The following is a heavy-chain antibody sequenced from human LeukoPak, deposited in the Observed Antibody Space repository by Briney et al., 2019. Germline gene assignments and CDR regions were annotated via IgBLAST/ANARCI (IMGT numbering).Heavy chain of an antibody. V-gene: IGHV1-69*04. Sequence: SVKVSCKASGGTFSSYAISWVRQAPGQGLEWMGRIIPILGIANYAQKFQGRVTITADKSTSTAYMELSSLRSEDTAVYYCASKGYSSGWDWYFDLWGRGTLVTVSS. J-gene: IGHJ2*01. CDR3: ASKGYSSGWDWYFDL. CDR2: IIPILGIA. D-gene: IGHD6-19*01. CDR1: GGTFSSYA.